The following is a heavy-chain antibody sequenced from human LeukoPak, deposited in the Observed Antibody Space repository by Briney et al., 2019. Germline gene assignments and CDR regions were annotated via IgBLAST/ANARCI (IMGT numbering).Heavy chain of an antibody. CDR2: IIPIFGTA. D-gene: IGHD5-24*01. J-gene: IGHJ4*02. V-gene: IGHV1-69*13. CDR3: ARMTTGMATIYY. Sequence: SVKVSCKASGGTFSSYAISWVRQAPGQGLEWMGGIIPIFGTANYAQKFQGRVTITADESTSTAYMELSSLRSEDTAVYYCARMTTGMATIYYWGQGTLVTVSS. CDR1: GGTFSSYA.